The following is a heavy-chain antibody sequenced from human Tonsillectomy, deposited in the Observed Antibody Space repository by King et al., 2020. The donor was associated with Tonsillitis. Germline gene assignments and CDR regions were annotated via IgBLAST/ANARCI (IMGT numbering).Heavy chain of an antibody. CDR1: GFTFDDYA. D-gene: IGHD3-10*01. CDR2: ISGDGGST. V-gene: IGHV3-43*02. J-gene: IGHJ3*02. CDR3: AKDYYGSGTYYNPFDI. Sequence: VQLVESGGGVVQPGGSLRLSCAVSGFTFDDYAMHWVRQAPGKGLEWVSLISGDGGSTYYTHSVKGRFTISRDNSKNSLYLQMNSLRTEDTALYYCAKDYYGSGTYYNPFDIWGQGTMVTVSS.